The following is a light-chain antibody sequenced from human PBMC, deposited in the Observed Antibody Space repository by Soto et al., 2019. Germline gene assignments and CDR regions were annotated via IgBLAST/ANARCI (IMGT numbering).Light chain of an antibody. CDR1: QSVRTY. CDR2: DAS. J-gene: IGKJ5*01. V-gene: IGKV3-11*01. Sequence: EIVLTQSPVTLSLSPGERATLSCRASQSVRTYLAWYQVKPGQAPRLLIYDASNRATGIPARFSGSGSGTDFTLTISSLEPEDFAVYYCQQRSNWPPLITFGQGTRLEIK. CDR3: QQRSNWPPLIT.